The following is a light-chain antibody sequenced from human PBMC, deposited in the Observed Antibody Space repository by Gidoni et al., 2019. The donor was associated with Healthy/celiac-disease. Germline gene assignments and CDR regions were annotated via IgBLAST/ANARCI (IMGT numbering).Light chain of an antibody. CDR2: DAS. Sequence: EIVLTQSPATLSLSPGARATLSCRASQSVSSYLAWYQQKPGQAPRLLIYDASNRATGIPARFSGSGSGTDFTLTISSLEPEDFAVYYCQQRSNWPWTFGPGTKVDIK. CDR1: QSVSSY. V-gene: IGKV3-11*01. CDR3: QQRSNWPWT. J-gene: IGKJ3*01.